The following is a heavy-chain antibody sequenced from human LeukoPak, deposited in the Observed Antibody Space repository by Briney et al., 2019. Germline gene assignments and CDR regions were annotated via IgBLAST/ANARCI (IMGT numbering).Heavy chain of an antibody. D-gene: IGHD1-26*01. Sequence: GESLKISCKGFGYSFTTYWIGWVRQMPGKGLECMGNIYPGDSDTKFNPSFQGQVTISVDKSINTAYLQWSSLKASDTAIYYCASNVVGARAFDIWGQGTMVTVSS. V-gene: IGHV5-51*01. CDR1: GYSFTTYW. CDR3: ASNVVGARAFDI. J-gene: IGHJ3*02. CDR2: IYPGDSDT.